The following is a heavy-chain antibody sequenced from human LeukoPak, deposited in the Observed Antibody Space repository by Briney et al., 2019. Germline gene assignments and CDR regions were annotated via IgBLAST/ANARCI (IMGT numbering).Heavy chain of an antibody. V-gene: IGHV4-61*02. CDR3: AKTTVTYPIDY. J-gene: IGHJ4*02. D-gene: IGHD4-11*01. CDR2: IYSSGST. Sequence: SQTLSLTCTVSGGSISSGSYYWSWIRQPAGKGLEWIGRIYSSGSTNYNPSLKSRVTISLDTSKNQFSLKLSSVTAADTAVYYCAKTTVTYPIDYWGQGTLVTVSS. CDR1: GGSISSGSYY.